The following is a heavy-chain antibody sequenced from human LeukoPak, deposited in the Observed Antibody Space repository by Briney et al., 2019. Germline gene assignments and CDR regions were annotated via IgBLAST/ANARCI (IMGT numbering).Heavy chain of an antibody. CDR1: GGSFSGYY. D-gene: IGHD2-15*01. J-gene: IGHJ6*03. V-gene: IGHV4-34*01. CDR2: IYYSGIT. Sequence: SETLSLTCAVYGGSFSGYYWSWIRQPPGKGLEWIGSIYYSGITYYNPSLKSRVTISVDTSKNQFSLKLSSVTAADTAVYYCASEYCSGGRCGLSYMDVWGKGTTVTVSS. CDR3: ASEYCSGGRCGLSYMDV.